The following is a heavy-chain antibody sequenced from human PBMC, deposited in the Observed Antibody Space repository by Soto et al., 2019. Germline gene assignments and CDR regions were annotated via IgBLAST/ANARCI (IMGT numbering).Heavy chain of an antibody. V-gene: IGHV4-34*01. CDR3: ARGHYVYFQH. CDR2: INHSGST. CDR1: GGSFSGYY. Sequence: QVQLQQWGAGLLKPSETLSLTCAVYGGSFSGYYWSWIRQPPGKGLEWIGEINHSGSTNYNPSLKSRVTISVDTYKNQFSLKLSSVTAADTAVYYCARGHYVYFQHWCQGTLVTVSS. D-gene: IGHD3-16*01. J-gene: IGHJ1*01.